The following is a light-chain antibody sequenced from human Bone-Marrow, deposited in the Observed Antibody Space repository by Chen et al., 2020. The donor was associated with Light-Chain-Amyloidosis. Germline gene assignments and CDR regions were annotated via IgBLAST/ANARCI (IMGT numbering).Light chain of an antibody. CDR1: NIGSTS. CDR2: DDS. J-gene: IGLJ3*02. Sequence: SYVLTQPSSVSVAPGQTATIACGGDNIGSTSVNWYQQTPGQAPLLVVYDDSDRPSGIPERLSGSNSGNTATLTISRVESGDEACYYGQVWDRSSDRPVFGGGTKLTVL. CDR3: QVWDRSSDRPV. V-gene: IGLV3-21*02.